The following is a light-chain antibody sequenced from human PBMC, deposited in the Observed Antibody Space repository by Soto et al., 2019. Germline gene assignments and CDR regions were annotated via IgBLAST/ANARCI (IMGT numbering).Light chain of an antibody. Sequence: DIQMTQSPSSLPASVGDRVTITCRASQSISSYLNWYQQKPGKAPKLLIYAASSLQSGVPSRFSGSGSGTDFTLTISSLQPEDFATYYCQQSYSTPLTFGGVTKLDIK. CDR1: QSISSY. J-gene: IGKJ4*01. V-gene: IGKV1-39*01. CDR3: QQSYSTPLT. CDR2: AAS.